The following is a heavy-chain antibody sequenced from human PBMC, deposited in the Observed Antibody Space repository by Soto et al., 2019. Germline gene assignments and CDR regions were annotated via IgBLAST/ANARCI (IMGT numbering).Heavy chain of an antibody. Sequence: ASVKVSCKASGYTFTSYGISWVRQAPGQGLEWMGWISAYNGNTNYAQKLQGRVTMTTDTSTSTAYMELRSLRSDDTAVYYCVAEYSSSSPSYYSDYWGEGTRVTV. D-gene: IGHD6-6*01. CDR3: VAEYSSSSPSYYSDY. CDR1: GYTFTSYG. CDR2: ISAYNGNT. J-gene: IGHJ4*02. V-gene: IGHV1-18*01.